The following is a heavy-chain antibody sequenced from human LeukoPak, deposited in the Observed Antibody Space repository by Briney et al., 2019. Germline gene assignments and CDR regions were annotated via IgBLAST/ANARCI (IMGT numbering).Heavy chain of an antibody. Sequence: GVSLRLSREASGFAFSSFWMHWLRQPPGKGLVWVSRIDSDGSITTYADSVKGRFTISRDNAKNTVYLQINSLRAEDTAVYYCETLNRFGYDYWGQGVLVTVSS. CDR2: IDSDGSIT. D-gene: IGHD5-18*01. V-gene: IGHV3-74*01. CDR3: ETLNRFGYDY. J-gene: IGHJ4*02. CDR1: GFAFSSFW.